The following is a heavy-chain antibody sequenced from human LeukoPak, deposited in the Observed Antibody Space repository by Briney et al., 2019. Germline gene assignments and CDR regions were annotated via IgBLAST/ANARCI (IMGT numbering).Heavy chain of an antibody. J-gene: IGHJ4*02. V-gene: IGHV3-74*01. CDR3: ARSGSAWLQLR. D-gene: IGHD5-24*01. CDR1: GFTFSSYW. CDR2: INTDGSST. Sequence: PGGSLRLSCAASGFTFSSYWMHWVRQAPGKGLVWVSRINTDGSSTSYADSVKGRFTISRDNAKNTLYLQMNSLRAEDTAVYYCARSGSAWLQLRWGQGTLVTVSS.